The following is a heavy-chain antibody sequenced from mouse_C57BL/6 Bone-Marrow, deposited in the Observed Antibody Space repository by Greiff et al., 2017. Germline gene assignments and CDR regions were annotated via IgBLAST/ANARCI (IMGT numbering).Heavy chain of an antibody. CDR2: ISDGGSYT. D-gene: IGHD2-1*01. CDR3: ARDYGNSWYFDV. V-gene: IGHV5-4*01. Sequence: EVKLMESGGGLVKPGGSLKLSCAASGFTFSSYAMSWVRQTPEKRLEWVATISDGGSYTYYPDNVKGRFTISRDHAKNNLYLQMSHLKSEDTAMYYCARDYGNSWYFDVWGTGTTVTVSS. CDR1: GFTFSSYA. J-gene: IGHJ1*03.